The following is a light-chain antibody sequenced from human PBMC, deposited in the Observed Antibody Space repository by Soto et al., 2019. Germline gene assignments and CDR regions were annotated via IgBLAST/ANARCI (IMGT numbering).Light chain of an antibody. CDR1: SSVVGGYNY. J-gene: IGLJ1*01. CDR3: CSYAGSYIYV. CDR2: DVS. V-gene: IGLV2-11*01. Sequence: QSALTQPRSVSGSPGQSVTISCTGTSSVVGGYNYVSWYQQHPGMAPKLMIYDVSQRPSGVPDRFSGSRSGNTASLTVSGLQAEDEAEYYCCSYAGSYIYVFGTGTKVTVL.